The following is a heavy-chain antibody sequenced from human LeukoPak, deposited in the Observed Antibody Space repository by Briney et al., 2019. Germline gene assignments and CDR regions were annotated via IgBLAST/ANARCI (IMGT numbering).Heavy chain of an antibody. CDR1: GFIVSSNH. CDR2: IYSGGKT. Sequence: PGGSLRLSCAASGFIVSSNHMNRVRQAPGKGLEWVSVIYSGGKTFYADSVKGRFTISRDNSENTLYLQMNSLRAEDTAVYYCARSYSSSPLGYWGQGTLVTVSS. D-gene: IGHD6-13*01. J-gene: IGHJ4*02. CDR3: ARSYSSSPLGY. V-gene: IGHV3-53*01.